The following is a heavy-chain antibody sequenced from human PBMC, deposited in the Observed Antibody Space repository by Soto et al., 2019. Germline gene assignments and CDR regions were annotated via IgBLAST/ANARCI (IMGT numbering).Heavy chain of an antibody. J-gene: IGHJ4*02. D-gene: IGHD1-26*01. CDR2: ISDSGRST. CDR3: AKGIKWELPFDY. V-gene: IGHV3-23*04. CDR1: GFTFSSYA. Sequence: EVQLVESGGGLGQPGGSLRLSCAASGFTFSSYALSWVRQAPGKGLEWVSAISDSGRSTYYAGSVKGRFTISRDKSKNTLYLQMNSLRAEDTAVYYCAKGIKWELPFDYWGQGTLVTVSS.